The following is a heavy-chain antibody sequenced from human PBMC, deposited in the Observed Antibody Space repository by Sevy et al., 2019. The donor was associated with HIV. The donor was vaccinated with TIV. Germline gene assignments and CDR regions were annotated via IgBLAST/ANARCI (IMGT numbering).Heavy chain of an antibody. J-gene: IGHJ6*02. D-gene: IGHD3-22*01. Sequence: ASVKVSCKASGGTFSNYAISWVRQAPGQGLEWMGGFIPMFDTANSAQKFQGRVTLTADGSTSTAYMELSSLRSEDMAVYYCASSYYETSGYSPLYYYGMDVWGQGTTVTVS. V-gene: IGHV1-69*13. CDR1: GGTFSNYA. CDR3: ASSYYETSGYSPLYYYGMDV. CDR2: FIPMFDTA.